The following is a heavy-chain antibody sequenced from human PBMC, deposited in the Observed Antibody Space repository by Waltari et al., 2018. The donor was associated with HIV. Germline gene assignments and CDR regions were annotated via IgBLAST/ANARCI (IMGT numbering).Heavy chain of an antibody. V-gene: IGHV3-30*02. CDR2: IRNDGSNK. D-gene: IGHD4-17*01. J-gene: IGHJ4*02. CDR3: AKSVYGDEFEY. CDR1: GFRFSSSG. Sequence: QVQLVESGGGVVQPGGSLRLSCAVSGFRFSSSGMHCGRQAPGKGLEWVEVIRNDGSNKYYADSVKGRFTVSRDNSKNTLFLQMNSLRADDTAVYYCAKSVYGDEFEYWGQGTLVIVSS.